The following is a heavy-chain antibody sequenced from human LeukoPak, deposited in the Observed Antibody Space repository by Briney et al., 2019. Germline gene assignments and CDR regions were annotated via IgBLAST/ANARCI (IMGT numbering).Heavy chain of an antibody. J-gene: IGHJ5*02. V-gene: IGHV4-30-4*01. CDR1: GGSISSGDYY. CDR3: ATFVPVEYWFDP. Sequence: SETLSLTCTVSGGSISSGDYYWSWIRQPPGKGLEWIGYIYYSGSTYYNPSLKSRVTISVDTSKNQFSLKLSSVTAADTAVYYCATFVPVEYWFDPWGQGTLVTVSS. D-gene: IGHD1-1*01. CDR2: IYYSGST.